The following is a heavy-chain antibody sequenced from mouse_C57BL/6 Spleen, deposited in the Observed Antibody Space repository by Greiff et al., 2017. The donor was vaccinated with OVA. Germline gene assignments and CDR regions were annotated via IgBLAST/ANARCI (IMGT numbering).Heavy chain of an antibody. Sequence: EVKLVESGGGLVQPGGSLSLSCAASGFTFTDYYMSWVRQPPGKALEWLGFIRNKANGYTTEYSASVKGRFTISRDNSQSILYLQMNALRAEDSATYYCARKLGRGFFDYWGQGTTLTVSS. CDR3: ARKLGRGFFDY. CDR1: GFTFTDYY. CDR2: IRNKANGYTT. V-gene: IGHV7-3*01. J-gene: IGHJ2*01. D-gene: IGHD4-1*01.